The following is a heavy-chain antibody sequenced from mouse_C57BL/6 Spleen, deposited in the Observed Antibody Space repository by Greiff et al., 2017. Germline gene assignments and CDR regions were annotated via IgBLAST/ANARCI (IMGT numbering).Heavy chain of an antibody. CDR3: ARSLRTGTLDY. CDR1: GFTFTDYY. J-gene: IGHJ2*01. CDR2: IRNKANGYTT. Sequence: EVQGVESGGGLVQPRGSLSLSCAASGFTFTDYYMSWVRQPPGKALEWLGFIRNKANGYTTEYSASVKGRFTISRDNSQSILYLQMNALRAEDSATYYCARSLRTGTLDYWGQGTTLTVSS. D-gene: IGHD4-1*01. V-gene: IGHV7-3*01.